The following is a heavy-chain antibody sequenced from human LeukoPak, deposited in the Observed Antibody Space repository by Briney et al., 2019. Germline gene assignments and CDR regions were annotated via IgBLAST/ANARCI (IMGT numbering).Heavy chain of an antibody. CDR1: GGTFSSYA. CDR2: IIPIFGTA. Sequence: ASVKVACKASGGTFSSYAISWVRQAPGQGLEWMGGIIPIFGTANYAQKFQGRVTITADESTSTAYMELSSLRSEDTAVYYCARVIWAYDSSGYYPRSLDYWGQGTLVTVSS. V-gene: IGHV1-69*13. J-gene: IGHJ4*02. CDR3: ARVIWAYDSSGYYPRSLDY. D-gene: IGHD3-22*01.